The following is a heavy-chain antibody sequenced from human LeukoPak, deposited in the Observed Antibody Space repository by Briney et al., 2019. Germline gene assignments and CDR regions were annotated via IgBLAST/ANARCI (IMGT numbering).Heavy chain of an antibody. CDR3: AKTLTSRWSESLGY. Sequence: GGSLRLSCAASGFTFDDYAMHWVRQAPGKGLEWVSVISGNGGRTYYADSVKGRFTISRDNSNNSLYPQMNSLRTEDTALYYCAKTLTSRWSESLGYWGQGTLVSVSS. D-gene: IGHD6-13*01. CDR2: ISGNGGRT. CDR1: GFTFDDYA. V-gene: IGHV3-43*02. J-gene: IGHJ4*02.